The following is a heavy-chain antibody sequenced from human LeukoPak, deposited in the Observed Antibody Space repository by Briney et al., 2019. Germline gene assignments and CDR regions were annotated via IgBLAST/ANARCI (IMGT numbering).Heavy chain of an antibody. CDR1: GFTFSSYG. Sequence: PGGSLRLSCAASGFTFSSYGMSWVRQAPGKGLEWVSAISGSGGSTYYADSVKGRFTISRDNSKNTLYLQMNCLRAEDTAVYYCAKDPTLVGANTQGAYWGQGTLVTVSS. CDR3: AKDPTLVGANTQGAY. V-gene: IGHV3-23*01. CDR2: ISGSGGST. D-gene: IGHD1-26*01. J-gene: IGHJ4*02.